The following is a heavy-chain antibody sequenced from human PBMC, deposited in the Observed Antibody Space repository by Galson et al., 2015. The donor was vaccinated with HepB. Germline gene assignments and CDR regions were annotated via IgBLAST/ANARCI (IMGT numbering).Heavy chain of an antibody. CDR3: ARDGRYCSSTSCYWTYYYYGMDV. CDR2: ISSSSSYI. D-gene: IGHD2-2*01. V-gene: IGHV3-21*01. CDR1: VFTFSSYS. J-gene: IGHJ6*02. Sequence: SLRLSCAASVFTFSSYSMNWVRQAPGKGLEWVSSISSSSSYIYYADSVKGRFTISRDNAKNSLYLQMNSLRAEDTAVYYCARDGRYCSSTSCYWTYYYYGMDVWGQGTTVTVSS.